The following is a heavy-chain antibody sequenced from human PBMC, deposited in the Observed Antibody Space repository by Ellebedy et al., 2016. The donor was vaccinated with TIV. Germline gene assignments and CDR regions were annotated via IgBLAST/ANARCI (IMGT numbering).Heavy chain of an antibody. CDR2: ISAYNGNT. CDR1: GGTFSTYV. CDR3: ARDEGLDAFDI. J-gene: IGHJ3*02. V-gene: IGHV1-18*01. Sequence: ASVKVSCKASGGTFSTYVISWVRQAPGQGLEWMGWISAYNGNTNYAQKLQGRVTMTTDTSTSTAYMELRSLRSDDTAVYYCARDEGLDAFDIWGQGTMVTVSS.